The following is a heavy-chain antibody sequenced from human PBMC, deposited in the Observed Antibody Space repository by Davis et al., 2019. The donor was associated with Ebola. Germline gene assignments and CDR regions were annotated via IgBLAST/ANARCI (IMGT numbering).Heavy chain of an antibody. Sequence: MPGGSLRLSCAVYGGSFSGYYWSWIRQPPGKGLEWIGEINHSGSTNYNPSLKSRVTISVDTSKSQFSLKLSSVTAADTAVYYCARGPSYMGFDPWGQGTLVTVSS. CDR2: INHSGST. CDR3: ARGPSYMGFDP. D-gene: IGHD1-1*01. V-gene: IGHV4-34*01. J-gene: IGHJ5*02. CDR1: GGSFSGYY.